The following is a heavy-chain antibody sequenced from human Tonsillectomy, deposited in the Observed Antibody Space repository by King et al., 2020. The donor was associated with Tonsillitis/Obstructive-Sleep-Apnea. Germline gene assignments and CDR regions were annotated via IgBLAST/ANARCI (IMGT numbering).Heavy chain of an antibody. CDR2: ISSSSSYT. V-gene: IGHV3-11*05. J-gene: IGHJ4*02. Sequence: HVQLVESGGGLVKPGGSLRLSCAASGFTFSDYYMSWIRQAPGKGLEWVSYISSSSSYTNYADSVKGRFTISRDNAKNSPYLQMNSLRAEDTAVYYCARGGVATSPFDYWGQGTLVTVSS. CDR3: ARGGVATSPFDY. CDR1: GFTFSDYY. D-gene: IGHD5-12*01.